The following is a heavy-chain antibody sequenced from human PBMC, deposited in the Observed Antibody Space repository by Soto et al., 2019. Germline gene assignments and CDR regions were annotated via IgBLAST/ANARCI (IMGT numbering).Heavy chain of an antibody. D-gene: IGHD3-16*02. CDR2: ISWNSGSI. CDR3: AKGLRLGELSSTFDY. V-gene: IGHV3-9*01. J-gene: IGHJ4*02. Sequence: GESLKISCAASGFTFDDYAMHWVRQAPGKGLEWVSGISWNSGSIGYADSVKGRFTISRDNAKNSLYLQMNSLRAEDTALYYCAKGLRLGELSSTFDYWGQGTLVTVSS. CDR1: GFTFDDYA.